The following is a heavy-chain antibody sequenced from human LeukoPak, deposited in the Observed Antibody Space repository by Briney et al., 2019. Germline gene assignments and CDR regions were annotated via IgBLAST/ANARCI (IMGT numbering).Heavy chain of an antibody. Sequence: ASVKVSCKASGYTFTSYGITWVRQAPGQGLEWMGLITAYNSNTNYAQKFQGRATMTTDTSTNTAYMELRGLRSDDTAVYYCARGQLVPLYYYYYMDVWGKGTTVTVSS. CDR3: ARGQLVPLYYYYYMDV. CDR2: ITAYNSNT. V-gene: IGHV1-18*01. J-gene: IGHJ6*03. CDR1: GYTFTSYG. D-gene: IGHD6-6*01.